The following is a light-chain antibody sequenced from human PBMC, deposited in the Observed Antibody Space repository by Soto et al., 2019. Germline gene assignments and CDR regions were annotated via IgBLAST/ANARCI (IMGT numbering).Light chain of an antibody. CDR3: SSYTSSSTHYA. CDR2: EVS. CDR1: SSDVGGYNY. J-gene: IGLJ1*01. Sequence: QSVLTQPASVSGSPGQSTTISCTGTSSDVGGYNYVSWYQQHPGKAPKLMIYEVSNRPSGVSNRFSGSKSGNTASLTISGLQAEHGADYYCSSYTSSSTHYAFVTGTTVTVL. V-gene: IGLV2-14*01.